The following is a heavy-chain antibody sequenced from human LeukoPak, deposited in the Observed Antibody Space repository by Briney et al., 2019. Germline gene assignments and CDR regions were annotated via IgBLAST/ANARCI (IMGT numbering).Heavy chain of an antibody. CDR2: ISSGSSYI. CDR3: ARTGYSSGWYPFGAFDY. D-gene: IGHD6-19*01. Sequence: GGSLRLSCAASGFTFSSYSMNWVRQAPGKGLEWVSSISSGSSYIYYADSVKGRSTISRDNAKNSLYLQMNSLRAEDTAVYYCARTGYSSGWYPFGAFDYWGQGTLVTVSS. CDR1: GFTFSSYS. V-gene: IGHV3-21*01. J-gene: IGHJ4*02.